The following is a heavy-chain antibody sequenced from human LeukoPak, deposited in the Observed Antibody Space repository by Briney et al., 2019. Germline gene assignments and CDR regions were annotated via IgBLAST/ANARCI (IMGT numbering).Heavy chain of an antibody. CDR2: IYTSGST. D-gene: IGHD4-17*01. Sequence: PSETLSLTCTVSGGSISSGSYYWSWIRQPAGKGLEWIGRIYTSGSTNYNPSLKSRVTISVDTSKNQFSLKLSSVTAADTAVYYCARHSWHYGDYVGPFDYWGQGTLVTVSS. J-gene: IGHJ4*02. CDR1: GGSISSGSYY. V-gene: IGHV4-61*02. CDR3: ARHSWHYGDYVGPFDY.